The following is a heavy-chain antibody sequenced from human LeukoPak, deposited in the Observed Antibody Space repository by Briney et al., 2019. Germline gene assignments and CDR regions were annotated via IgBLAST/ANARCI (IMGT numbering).Heavy chain of an antibody. V-gene: IGHV3-11*04. Sequence: GGSLRLSCAASGFTFSDYYMSWVRQAPGKGLEWVSYISSSGSTIYYADSVKGRFTISRDNAKNSLYLQMNSLRAEDTAVYYCARAPADYYGSGSYFVSWGQGTLVTVSS. D-gene: IGHD3-10*01. CDR2: ISSSGSTI. CDR3: ARAPADYYGSGSYFVS. J-gene: IGHJ4*02. CDR1: GFTFSDYY.